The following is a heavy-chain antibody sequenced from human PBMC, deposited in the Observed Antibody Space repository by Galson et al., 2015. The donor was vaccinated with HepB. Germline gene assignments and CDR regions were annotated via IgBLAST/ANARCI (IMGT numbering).Heavy chain of an antibody. J-gene: IGHJ4*02. CDR3: ATQYYPLGY. V-gene: IGHV3-15*01. CDR1: GFSFSNAW. D-gene: IGHD2/OR15-2a*01. Sequence: SLRLSCAASGFSFSNAWMNWVRQAPGKGQQWVGRIKSKTDGGTTDYAAPVKGRFSISRDDSRNMLYLQMNSLKTEDTAVYYCATQYYPLGYWGQGTLVTVSS. CDR2: IKSKTDGGTT.